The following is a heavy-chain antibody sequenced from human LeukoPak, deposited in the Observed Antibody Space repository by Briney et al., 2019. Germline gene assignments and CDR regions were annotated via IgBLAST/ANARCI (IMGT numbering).Heavy chain of an antibody. Sequence: PSETLSLTCAVSGGSISSSNWWSWVRQPPGKGLEWIGEIYHSGSTNYNPSLKSRVTISVDKSKNQFSLKLSSVTAADTAVYYCARAPPSRVVRGLTPRGAFDIWGQGTMVTVSS. V-gene: IGHV4-4*02. CDR3: ARAPPSRVVRGLTPRGAFDI. CDR1: GGSISSSNW. CDR2: IYHSGST. J-gene: IGHJ3*02. D-gene: IGHD3-10*01.